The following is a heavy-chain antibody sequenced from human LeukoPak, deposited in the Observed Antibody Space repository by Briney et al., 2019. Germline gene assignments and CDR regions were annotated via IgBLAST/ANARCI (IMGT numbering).Heavy chain of an antibody. J-gene: IGHJ4*02. CDR3: ARVKHVWGSPFDY. CDR1: GYTFTDYY. V-gene: IGHV1-18*04. D-gene: IGHD3-16*01. CDR2: ISAYNGNT. Sequence: ASVKVSCKASGYTFTDYYIHWVRQAPGQGLEWMGWISAYNGNTNYAQKLQGRVTMTTDTSTSTAYMELRSLRSDDTAVYYCARVKHVWGSPFDYWGQGTLVTVSS.